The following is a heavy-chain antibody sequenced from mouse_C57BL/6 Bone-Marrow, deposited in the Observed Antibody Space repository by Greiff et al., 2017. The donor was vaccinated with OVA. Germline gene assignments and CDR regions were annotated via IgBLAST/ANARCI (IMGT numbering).Heavy chain of an antibody. V-gene: IGHV1-72*01. CDR3: ARCYGNFVLYC. Sequence: QVQLKQPGAELVKPGASVTLSCKASGYTFTSYWMHWVKPRPGRGLEWIGRIDPNSGGTKYNEQFKSKATLNVDKHSSTASLQHSSLTSEDSAFYYCARCYGNFVLYCWGQGTTLTVSS. CDR2: IDPNSGGT. CDR1: GYTFTSYW. D-gene: IGHD2-1*01. J-gene: IGHJ2*01.